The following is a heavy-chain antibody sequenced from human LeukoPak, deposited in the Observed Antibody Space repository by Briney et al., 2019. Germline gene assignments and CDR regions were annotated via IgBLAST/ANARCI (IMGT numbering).Heavy chain of an antibody. CDR2: IWHDGKNK. V-gene: IGHV3-30*02. Sequence: GGSLRLSCAASGFTLKRYGMHWVRQAPGKGLEWVAVIWHDGKNKYYADSVKGRFTISRDNSKNTLYLQMNSLRAEDTAVHYCAKGRDDSSGFDYWGQGTLVTVSS. J-gene: IGHJ4*02. D-gene: IGHD3-22*01. CDR3: AKGRDDSSGFDY. CDR1: GFTLKRYG.